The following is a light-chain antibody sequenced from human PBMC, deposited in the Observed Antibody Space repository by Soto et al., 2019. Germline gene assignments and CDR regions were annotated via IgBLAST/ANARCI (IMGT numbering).Light chain of an antibody. J-gene: IGLJ2*01. CDR3: LLSYSDARV. V-gene: IGLV7-46*01. CDR2: DTD. CDR1: TGAVTSGHF. Sequence: QAVVTREPSLTVSPGGTVILACGSSTGAVTSGHFPYWFQQKPDRTPRTLVYDTDNKHSWTPARFSGSLLGGKAALTLSGAQPEDEADYYCLLSYSDARVFGGGTKLTVL.